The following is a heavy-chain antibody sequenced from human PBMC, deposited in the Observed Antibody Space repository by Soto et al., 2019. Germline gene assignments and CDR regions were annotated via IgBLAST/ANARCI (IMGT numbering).Heavy chain of an antibody. D-gene: IGHD6-13*01. Sequence: ASVKVSCKASGYTFTSYGISWVRQAPGQGLEWMGWISAYNGNTNYAQKLQGRVTMTTDTSTSTAYMELRSLRSDDTAVYYCARVPLSSSWGWFDPWGQGTLVTVSA. J-gene: IGHJ5*02. V-gene: IGHV1-18*01. CDR1: GYTFTSYG. CDR2: ISAYNGNT. CDR3: ARVPLSSSWGWFDP.